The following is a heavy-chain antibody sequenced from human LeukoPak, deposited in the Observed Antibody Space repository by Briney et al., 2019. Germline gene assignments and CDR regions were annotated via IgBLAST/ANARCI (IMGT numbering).Heavy chain of an antibody. D-gene: IGHD5-18*01. Sequence: PSETLSLTCVVYGGSFSNYYWSWIRQPPGKGLEWIGEINHSGSINHNPSLKSRVTISIDTYKNQFSLKLTSVTAADTAVYYCAKVYSYGPKGDLWGQGTLVTVSS. CDR2: INHSGSI. J-gene: IGHJ5*02. CDR1: GGSFSNYY. V-gene: IGHV4-34*01. CDR3: AKVYSYGPKGDL.